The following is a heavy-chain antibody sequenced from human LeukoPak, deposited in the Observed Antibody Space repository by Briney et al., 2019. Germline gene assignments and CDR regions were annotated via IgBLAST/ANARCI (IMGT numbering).Heavy chain of an antibody. CDR3: AKVSLRSSSWYHFDY. D-gene: IGHD6-13*01. Sequence: GGSLRLSCAASGFTFSDYYMSWIRQAPGKGLEWISYISGGSGYTNYADSVKGRFTISRDNAENSLYLQMNSLRAEDTAVYYCAKVSLRSSSWYHFDYWGQGTLVTVSS. V-gene: IGHV3-11*05. CDR1: GFTFSDYY. J-gene: IGHJ4*02. CDR2: ISGGSGYT.